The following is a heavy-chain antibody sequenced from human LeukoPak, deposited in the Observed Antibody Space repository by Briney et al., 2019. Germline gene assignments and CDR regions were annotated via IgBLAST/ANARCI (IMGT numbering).Heavy chain of an antibody. CDR3: ARVLVRGVGDY. V-gene: IGHV1-2*02. CDR2: INPNSGDT. D-gene: IGHD3-10*01. Sequence: ASVKVSCKASGYSFTGYYIHWVRQAPGQGLECMGWINPNSGDTNYAQKFQGRVTMTRDTSISTAYMELSRLRSDDTAVYYCARVLVRGVGDYWGQGTLVTVSS. J-gene: IGHJ4*02. CDR1: GYSFTGYY.